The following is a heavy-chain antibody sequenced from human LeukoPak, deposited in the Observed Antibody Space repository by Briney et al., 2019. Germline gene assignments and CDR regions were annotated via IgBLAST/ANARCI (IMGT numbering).Heavy chain of an antibody. CDR2: FDPGDGET. Sequence: APVKVSCKVSGHTLSDLSMHWVRQAPGKGLEWMGGFDPGDGETIYTQKFQGRVTMTEDTSTDTAYMELSSLRSEDTAVYYCAAGGVYDLFDYWGQGTLVTVSS. D-gene: IGHD5/OR15-5a*01. J-gene: IGHJ4*02. CDR1: GHTLSDLS. V-gene: IGHV1-24*01. CDR3: AAGGVYDLFDY.